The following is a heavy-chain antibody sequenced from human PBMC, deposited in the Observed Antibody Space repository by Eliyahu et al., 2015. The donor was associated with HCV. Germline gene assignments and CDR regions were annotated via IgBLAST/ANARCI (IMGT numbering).Heavy chain of an antibody. J-gene: IGHJ4*02. CDR1: GXRXGDYA. D-gene: IGHD3-3*01. CDR2: ISGSSAST. CDR3: AKDRGYDYWRGYPT. V-gene: IGHV3-23*01. Sequence: EEQLLESGGGLVQPGGSLXLSCAVFGXRXGDYAMSWVRQAPGKGLEWVSAISGSSASTNYADSVKGRFTISRDNSKNTLYLEMNSLRAEDTGVYYCAKDRGYDYWRGYPTWGQGTLVTVSS.